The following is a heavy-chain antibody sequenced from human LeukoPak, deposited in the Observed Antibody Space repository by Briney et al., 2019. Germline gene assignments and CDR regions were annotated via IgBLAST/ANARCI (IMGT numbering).Heavy chain of an antibody. CDR3: ARVKGYFDWFYFDY. J-gene: IGHJ4*02. D-gene: IGHD3-9*01. V-gene: IGHV1-2*02. CDR1: GYTFTGYY. Sequence: ASVKVSCKASGYTFTGYYMHWVRQAPGQGLEWMGWINPNSGGTNYVQKFQGRVTMTRDTSISTAYMELSRLRSDDTAVYYCARVKGYFDWFYFDYWGQGTLVTVSS. CDR2: INPNSGGT.